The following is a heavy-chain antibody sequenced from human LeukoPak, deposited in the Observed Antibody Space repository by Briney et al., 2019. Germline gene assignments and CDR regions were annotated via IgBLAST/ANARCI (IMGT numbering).Heavy chain of an antibody. CDR3: VRRGDASSGWGDHDY. Sequence: GGSLRLSCAASGFTFSSYSMSWVRQAPGKGLEGVSYISSSSTIYYADSVKGRFTISRDNSKNMLHLQLSSLTGEDTALYYCVRRGDASSGWGDHDYWGQGALVTVSS. J-gene: IGHJ4*02. CDR1: GFTFSSYS. D-gene: IGHD6-19*01. V-gene: IGHV3-48*01. CDR2: ISSSSTI.